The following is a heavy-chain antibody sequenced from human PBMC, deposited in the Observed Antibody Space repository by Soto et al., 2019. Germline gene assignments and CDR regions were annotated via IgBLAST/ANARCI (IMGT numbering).Heavy chain of an antibody. Sequence: ESGGGVVQPGRSLRLSCAASGFTFSSYGMHWVRQAPGKGLEWVAVIWYDGSNKYYADSVKGRFTISRDNSKNTLYLQMNSLRAEDTAVYYCARDKEGGIRFGELLYYYYYGMDVWGQGTTVTVSS. J-gene: IGHJ6*02. V-gene: IGHV3-33*01. CDR3: ARDKEGGIRFGELLYYYYYGMDV. D-gene: IGHD3-10*01. CDR2: IWYDGSNK. CDR1: GFTFSSYG.